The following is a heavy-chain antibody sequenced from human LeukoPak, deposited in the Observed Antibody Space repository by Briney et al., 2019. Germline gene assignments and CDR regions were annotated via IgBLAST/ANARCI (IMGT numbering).Heavy chain of an antibody. V-gene: IGHV3-7*01. Sequence: GGSLRLSCAASGFTFSSYWMSWVRQAPGKGLEWVANIKQDGSEKYYVDSMKGRFTISRDNAKNSLYLQMNSLRAEDTAVYYCARAITYYYDSSGYYTDLWAFDIWGQGTMVTVSS. CDR1: GFTFSSYW. D-gene: IGHD3-22*01. CDR3: ARAITYYYDSSGYYTDLWAFDI. J-gene: IGHJ3*02. CDR2: IKQDGSEK.